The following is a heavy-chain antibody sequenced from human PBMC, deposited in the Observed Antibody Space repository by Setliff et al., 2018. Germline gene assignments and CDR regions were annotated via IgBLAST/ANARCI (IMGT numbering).Heavy chain of an antibody. CDR1: GGSNSSGDYY. CDR2: IYSSGST. CDR3: ARSFSRREKFLLDY. Sequence: SETLSLTCTVSGGSNSSGDYYWSWNRQPPGKGLEWIGYIYSSGSTYYNPSLKSRVSISVDTSENKFSLKVSSVTAADTAVYYCARSFSRREKFLLDYWGQGALVTVSS. V-gene: IGHV4-30-4*08. J-gene: IGHJ4*02.